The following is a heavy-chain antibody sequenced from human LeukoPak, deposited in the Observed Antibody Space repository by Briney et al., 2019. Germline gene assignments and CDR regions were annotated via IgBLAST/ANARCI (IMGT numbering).Heavy chain of an antibody. D-gene: IGHD2-15*01. J-gene: IGHJ5*02. V-gene: IGHV4-34*01. CDR2: INHSGST. CDR1: GGSFSGYY. CDR3: ARHRCSGGSCYPMNWFDP. Sequence: SETLSLTCAVYGGSFSGYYWSWIHQPPGKGLEWIGEINHSGSTNYNPSLKSRVTISVDTSKNQFSLKLSSVTAADTAVYYCARHRCSGGSCYPMNWFDPWGQGTLVTVSS.